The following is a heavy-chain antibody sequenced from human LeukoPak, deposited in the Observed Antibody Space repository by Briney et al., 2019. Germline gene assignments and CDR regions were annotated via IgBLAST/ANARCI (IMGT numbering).Heavy chain of an antibody. D-gene: IGHD3-10*01. V-gene: IGHV3-30*18. CDR1: GFTFSSYG. J-gene: IGHJ4*02. Sequence: GGSLRLSCAASGFTFSSYGMHWVRQAPGKGLEWVAVISYDGSNKYYADSVKGRFTISRDNSKNTLYLQVNSLRAEDTAVYYCAKGHYGSGSYYYIDYWGQGTLVTVSS. CDR2: ISYDGSNK. CDR3: AKGHYGSGSYYYIDY.